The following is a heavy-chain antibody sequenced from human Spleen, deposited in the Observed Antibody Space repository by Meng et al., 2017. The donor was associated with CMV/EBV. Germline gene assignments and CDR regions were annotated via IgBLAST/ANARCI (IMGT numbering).Heavy chain of an antibody. J-gene: IGHJ6*02. Sequence: SETLSLTCTVSGGSISSSSYYWGWIRQPPGKVLEWIGSIYYSGSTYYNPSLKSRVTISVDTSKNQFSLKLSSVTAADTAVYYCARRRGMDVWGQGTTVTVSS. CDR1: GGSISSSSYY. CDR3: ARRRGMDV. V-gene: IGHV4-39*01. CDR2: IYYSGST.